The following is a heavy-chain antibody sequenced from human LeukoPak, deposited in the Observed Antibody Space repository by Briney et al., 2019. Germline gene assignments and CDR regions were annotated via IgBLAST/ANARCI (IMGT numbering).Heavy chain of an antibody. D-gene: IGHD3-10*01. Sequence: GGSLRLSCAASGFNFEDFVMTWVRQVPGKGLEWVSGIHWDDDKTEYADSVKGRFTTSRDNARKSLHLEMSSLRVEDTALYYCARVYGYYYYYMDVWGNGTAVIVSS. V-gene: IGHV3-20*04. CDR2: IHWDDDKT. CDR3: ARVYGYYYYYMDV. J-gene: IGHJ6*03. CDR1: GFNFEDFV.